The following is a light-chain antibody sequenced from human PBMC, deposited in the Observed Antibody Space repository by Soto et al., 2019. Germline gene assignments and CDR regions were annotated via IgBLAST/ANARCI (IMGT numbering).Light chain of an antibody. J-gene: IGLJ2*01. V-gene: IGLV2-18*02. CDR2: EVS. CDR3: SSYTTSSTLV. Sequence: QSVLTQPPSVYGSPGQSVTISCTGTSSDVGYYNRVSWYQQPPGTAPKLMVFEVSNRPSGVPDRFSGSKSGNTASLTISGRQAEDEADYYCSSYTTSSTLVFGGGTKLTVL. CDR1: SSDVGYYNR.